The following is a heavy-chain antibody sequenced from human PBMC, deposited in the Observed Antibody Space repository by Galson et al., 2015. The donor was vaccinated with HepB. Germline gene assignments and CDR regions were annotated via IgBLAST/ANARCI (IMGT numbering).Heavy chain of an antibody. CDR3: ARVHSGSYRGIDAFDI. V-gene: IGHV3-72*01. CDR2: TRNKANSYTT. Sequence: SLRLSCAASGFTFSDHYMDWVRQAPGKGLEWVGRTRNKANSYTTEYAASVKGRFTISRDDSKNSLYLQMNNLKTEDTAVYYCARVHSGSYRGIDAFDIWGQGTMVTVSS. J-gene: IGHJ3*02. CDR1: GFTFSDHY. D-gene: IGHD1-26*01.